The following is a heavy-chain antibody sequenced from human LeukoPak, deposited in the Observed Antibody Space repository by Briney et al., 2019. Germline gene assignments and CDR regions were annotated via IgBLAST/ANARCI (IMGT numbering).Heavy chain of an antibody. V-gene: IGHV1-2*02. D-gene: IGHD3-9*01. CDR3: ALYYDILTGYYYFDY. J-gene: IGHJ4*02. Sequence: ASVTVSCKASGYTFTGYYMHWVRQAPGQGLEWMGWINPNSGGTNYAQKFQGRVTMTRDTSISTAYMELSRLRSDDTAVYYCALYYDILTGYYYFDYWGQGTLVTVSS. CDR1: GYTFTGYY. CDR2: INPNSGGT.